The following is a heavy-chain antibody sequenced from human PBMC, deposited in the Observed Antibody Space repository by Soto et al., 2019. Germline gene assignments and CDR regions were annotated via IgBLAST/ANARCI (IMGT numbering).Heavy chain of an antibody. D-gene: IGHD6-13*01. CDR3: ARAPQYSNSWYDF. CDR1: GFTFDDYG. Sequence: GGSLRLSCAGSGFTFDDYGMSWVRQAPGKGLEWVSVIYSGGSTYYAGSVKGRFTISRDNSKNTLYLQMNSLRAEDTAVYYCARAPQYSNSWYDFWGQGTLVTVSS. J-gene: IGHJ5*01. V-gene: IGHV3-66*01. CDR2: IYSGGST.